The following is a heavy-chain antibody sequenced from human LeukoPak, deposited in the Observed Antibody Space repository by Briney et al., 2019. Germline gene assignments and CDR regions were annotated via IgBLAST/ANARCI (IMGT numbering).Heavy chain of an antibody. V-gene: IGHV3-20*04. CDR2: INWNGRST. CDR3: ARRDTVMVGFEY. Sequence: GGSLRLSCAASGFTFDDYGMSWVRQAPGKGLEWVSDINWNGRSTGYADSVKGRFTISRDNAKNSLYLQMNSLRAEDTALYYCARRDTVMVGFEYWGQGTLVTVSS. CDR1: GFTFDDYG. D-gene: IGHD5-18*01. J-gene: IGHJ4*02.